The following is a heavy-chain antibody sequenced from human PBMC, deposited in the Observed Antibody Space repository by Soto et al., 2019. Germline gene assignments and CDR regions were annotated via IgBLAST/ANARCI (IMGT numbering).Heavy chain of an antibody. CDR3: ARVFSRVLFRRRHSFDI. CDR2: MNPNSGNT. V-gene: IGHV1-8*01. J-gene: IGHJ3*02. Sequence: ASVKVSCKASGYTFPSYDINWVRQATGQGLEWMGWMNPNSGNTDYAQKFQGRVAMTRNTSINTAYRELSSLRSEDTAVYYSARVFSRVLFRRRHSFDIWGQGTMVTVSS. CDR1: GYTFPSYD. D-gene: IGHD3-3*02.